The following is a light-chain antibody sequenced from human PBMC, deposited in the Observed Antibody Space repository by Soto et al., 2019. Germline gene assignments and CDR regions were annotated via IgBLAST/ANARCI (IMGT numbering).Light chain of an antibody. V-gene: IGKV3-20*01. J-gene: IGKJ2*01. CDR2: GAS. Sequence: EIVLTQSPGTLSLSPGERATLSCRASQTVSSRYLAWYQQNSGQAPRLLMYGASYRATVIPDRFSGSGSGTDFTLTISRLEPEDFAVYFCQQYGRSPPFTFGQGTKVEIK. CDR3: QQYGRSPPFT. CDR1: QTVSSRY.